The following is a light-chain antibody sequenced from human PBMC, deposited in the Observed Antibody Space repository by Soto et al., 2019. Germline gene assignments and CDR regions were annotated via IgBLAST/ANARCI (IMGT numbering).Light chain of an antibody. Sequence: EIVLTQSPATLSVSPGERATLSCRARQSVSSNLAWYQQKPGQAPRLLIYGASTRATGIPARFSGSGSGTEFTLTISSLQSGDFAVYYCQQYADWPRTFGQGTKVDI. V-gene: IGKV3-15*01. J-gene: IGKJ1*01. CDR1: QSVSSN. CDR2: GAS. CDR3: QQYADWPRT.